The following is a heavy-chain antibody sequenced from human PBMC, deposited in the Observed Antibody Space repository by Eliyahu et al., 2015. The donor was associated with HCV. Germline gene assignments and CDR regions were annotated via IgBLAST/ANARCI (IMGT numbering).Heavy chain of an antibody. J-gene: IGHJ3*02. CDR3: ARAKMVGALGACAFDI. V-gene: IGHV3-7*01. CDR2: IKQDGSEK. Sequence: EVQLVESGGGLVQPGGSLRLSCAASGFTFSSYWMSWVRQAPGKGLEWVANIKQDGSEKYYVDSVKGRFTISRDNAKNSLYLQMNSLRAEDTAVYYCARAKMVGALGACAFDIWGPGDNGHRLF. D-gene: IGHD1-26*01. CDR1: GFTFSSYW.